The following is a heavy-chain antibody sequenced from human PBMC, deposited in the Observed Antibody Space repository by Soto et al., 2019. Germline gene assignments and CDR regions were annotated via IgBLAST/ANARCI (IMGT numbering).Heavy chain of an antibody. D-gene: IGHD4-17*01. Sequence: PGGSLRLSCAAFGFTFSSCAMTWVRQAPGKGLEWVSAISGSGGSTYYADSVKGRFTISRDNSKNTLYLQMNNLRADATAVYYCAKRRYGDYDGRFEIGYWGQGIVVTVSS. V-gene: IGHV3-23*01. CDR1: GFTFSSCA. J-gene: IGHJ4*02. CDR3: AKRRYGDYDGRFEIGY. CDR2: ISGSGGST.